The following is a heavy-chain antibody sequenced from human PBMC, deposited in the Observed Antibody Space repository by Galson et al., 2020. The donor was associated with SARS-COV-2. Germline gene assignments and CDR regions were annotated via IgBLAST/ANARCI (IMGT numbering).Heavy chain of an antibody. CDR1: GFTFKTFA. CDR3: AKDVISEYYYYGLDV. J-gene: IGHJ6*02. V-gene: IGHV3-23*01. Sequence: GGSLRLSCEASGFTFKTFAMGWVRQAPGKGLEWVSSISGSGGYVYYADSVRGRFTISRDNSKNTLYLQMNSLGAEDTAVYYCAKDVISEYYYYGLDVWGQGTTVTVSS. D-gene: IGHD3-3*02. CDR2: ISGSGGYV.